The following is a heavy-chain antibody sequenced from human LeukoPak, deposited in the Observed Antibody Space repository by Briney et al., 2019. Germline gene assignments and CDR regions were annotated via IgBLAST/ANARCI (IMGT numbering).Heavy chain of an antibody. V-gene: IGHV3-66*01. CDR3: ARWSYYYDSSGSHAFDI. J-gene: IGHJ3*02. CDR1: GFTVSSNY. Sequence: PGGSLRLSCAASGFTVSSNYMSWVRQAPGKGLEWVSVIYSGGSTYYADSVKGRFTISRDNSKNTLYLQMNSLRAEDTAVYYCARWSYYYDSSGSHAFDIWGQGTMVTVSS. D-gene: IGHD3-22*01. CDR2: IYSGGST.